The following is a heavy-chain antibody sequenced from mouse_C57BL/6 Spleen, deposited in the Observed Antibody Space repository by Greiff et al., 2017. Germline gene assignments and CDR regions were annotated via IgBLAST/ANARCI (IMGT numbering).Heavy chain of an antibody. V-gene: IGHV1-64*01. CDR2: IHPNSGST. CDR1: GYTFTSYW. J-gene: IGHJ2*01. D-gene: IGHD1-1*01. Sequence: QVQLQQPGAELVKPGASVKLSCKASGYTFTSYWMHWVKQRPGQGLEWIGMIHPNSGSTNYNEKFKSKATLTVDKSSSTAYMQLSSLTSEDSAVYYCARSHDYYGSSLDYWGQGTTLTVSS. CDR3: ARSHDYYGSSLDY.